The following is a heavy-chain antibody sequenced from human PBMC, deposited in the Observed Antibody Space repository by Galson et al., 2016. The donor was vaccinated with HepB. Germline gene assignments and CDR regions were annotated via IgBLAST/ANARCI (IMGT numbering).Heavy chain of an antibody. V-gene: IGHV4-34*01. D-gene: IGHD4-11*01. CDR2: INESGDT. Sequence: SETLSLTCAVYGGSFSGYSWSWIRQSPGKGLEWIGEINESGDTKYNPSLKSRVTISLDAARNQFSLSLTSVTAAETAVYYCAREPTVTTFRGVFFLHGLDVWGQGTPVIVSS. J-gene: IGHJ6*02. CDR3: AREPTVTTFRGVFFLHGLDV. CDR1: GGSFSGYS.